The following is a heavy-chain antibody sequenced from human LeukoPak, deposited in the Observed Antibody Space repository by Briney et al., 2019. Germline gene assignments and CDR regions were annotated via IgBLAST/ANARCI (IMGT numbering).Heavy chain of an antibody. J-gene: IGHJ6*03. D-gene: IGHD2-15*01. Sequence: IPSETLSLTCTVSGGSISSYYWSWIRQPPGKGLEWIGYIYYSGSTNYNPSLKSRVTISVDTSKNQFSLKLSSVTAADTAVYYCARRVVVVVAATGEYYYYYYYMDVWGKGTTVTISS. CDR1: GGSISSYY. CDR2: IYYSGST. CDR3: ARRVVVVVAATGEYYYYYYYMDV. V-gene: IGHV4-59*01.